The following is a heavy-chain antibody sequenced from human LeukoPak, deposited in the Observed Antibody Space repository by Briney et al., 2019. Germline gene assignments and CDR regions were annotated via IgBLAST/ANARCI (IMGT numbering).Heavy chain of an antibody. V-gene: IGHV1-18*04. CDR3: AKEMNSGSYSSYYYYGMDV. Sequence: ASVKVSCKASGYTFTGYYMHWVRQAPGQGLEWMGWISAYNGNTNYAQKLQGRVTMTTDTSTSTAYMELRSLRSDDTAVYYCAKEMNSGSYSSYYYYGMDVWGQGTTVTVSS. CDR2: ISAYNGNT. CDR1: GYTFTGYY. J-gene: IGHJ6*02. D-gene: IGHD1-26*01.